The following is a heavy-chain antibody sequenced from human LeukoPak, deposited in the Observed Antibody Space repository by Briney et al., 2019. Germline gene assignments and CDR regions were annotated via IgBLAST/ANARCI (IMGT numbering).Heavy chain of an antibody. CDR3: ARDDAYYYDSSGSPYYYYGMDV. CDR1: GGTFSSYA. J-gene: IGHJ6*02. CDR2: IIPIFGKA. Sequence: ASVKVSCKASGGTFSSYAISWVRQAPGQGLEWMGGIIPIFGKANYAQKFQGRVRINAEESTSTAYMELSSMRSEDTAVYYCARDDAYYYDSSGSPYYYYGMDVWGQGTTVTVSS. D-gene: IGHD3-22*01. V-gene: IGHV1-69*13.